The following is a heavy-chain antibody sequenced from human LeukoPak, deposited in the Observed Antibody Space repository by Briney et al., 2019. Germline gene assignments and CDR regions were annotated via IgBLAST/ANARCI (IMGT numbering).Heavy chain of an antibody. V-gene: IGHV4-59*08. D-gene: IGHD2-21*01. J-gene: IGHJ4*02. CDR2: ISSSGST. CDR3: ARRGFLDY. CDR1: GASISDYY. Sequence: SETLSLTCTVSGASISDYYWSWIRQPPGKGLEWIGYISSSGSTNYNPSLKSRVTISVETSKNLFSLKLSSVTAADTAVYYCARRGFLDYWGQGTLVTVSS.